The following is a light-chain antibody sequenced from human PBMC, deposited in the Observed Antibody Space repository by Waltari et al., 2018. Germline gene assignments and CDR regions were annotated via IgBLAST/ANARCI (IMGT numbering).Light chain of an antibody. CDR2: DVS. V-gene: IGLV2-14*03. CDR3: SSYTAIIIALI. CDR1: SSDIGGYDF. Sequence: QSALTQPASVSGSPGQSITISCTGTSSDIGGYDFISWYQQHPGRSPTLLIFDVSLRPSGVSGRFSGAKSCNTASLTISGLQAEDEADYFCSSYTAIIIALIFGGGTKLTVL. J-gene: IGLJ2*01.